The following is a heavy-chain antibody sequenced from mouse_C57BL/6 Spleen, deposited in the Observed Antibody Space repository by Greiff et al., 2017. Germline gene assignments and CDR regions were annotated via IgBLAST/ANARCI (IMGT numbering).Heavy chain of an antibody. V-gene: IGHV1-64*01. J-gene: IGHJ1*03. CDR3: ARGTLDYGSSYGYFDV. D-gene: IGHD1-1*01. Sequence: QVQLQQPGAELVKPGASVKLSCKASGYTFTSYWMHWVKQRPGQGLEWIGMIHPNSGSTNYNEKFKSKATLTVDKSSSTAYMQLSSLTSEDSAVYYCARGTLDYGSSYGYFDVWGTGTTVTVSS. CDR2: IHPNSGST. CDR1: GYTFTSYW.